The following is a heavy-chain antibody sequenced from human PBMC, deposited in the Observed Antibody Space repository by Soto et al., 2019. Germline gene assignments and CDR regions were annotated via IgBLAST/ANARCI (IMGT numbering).Heavy chain of an antibody. CDR1: GFTFDDYA. CDR3: AKGRGTVTTKGEWYFDL. D-gene: IGHD4-17*01. V-gene: IGHV3-9*01. CDR2: ISWNSGSI. J-gene: IGHJ2*01. Sequence: EVQLVESGGGLVQPGRSLRLSCAASGFTFDDYAMHWVRQAPGKGLEWVSGISWNSGSIGYADSVKGRFTISRDNAKNSLYLQMNSLRAEDTALYYCAKGRGTVTTKGEWYFDLWGRGTLVTVSS.